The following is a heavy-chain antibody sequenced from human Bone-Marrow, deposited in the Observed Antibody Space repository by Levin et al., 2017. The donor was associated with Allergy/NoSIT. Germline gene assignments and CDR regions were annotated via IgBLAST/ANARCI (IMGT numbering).Heavy chain of an antibody. CDR3: AKDRSSSWSLDY. Sequence: PGGSLRLSCAASGFTFSSYGMHWVRQAPGKGLEWVAVISYDGSNKYYADSVKGRFTISRDNSKNTLYLQMNSLRAEDTAVYYCAKDRSSSWSLDYWGQGTLVTVSS. V-gene: IGHV3-30*18. CDR1: GFTFSSYG. J-gene: IGHJ4*02. D-gene: IGHD6-13*01. CDR2: ISYDGSNK.